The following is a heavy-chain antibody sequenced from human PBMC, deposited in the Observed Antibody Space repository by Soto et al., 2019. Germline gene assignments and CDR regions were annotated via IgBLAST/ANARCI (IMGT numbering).Heavy chain of an antibody. V-gene: IGHV4-39*01. CDR1: GASISRTGFH. D-gene: IGHD3-10*01. Sequence: QVHLQESGPGLVRPSETLSLTCAVSGASISRTGFHWGWIRQPPGQGLEWIGSVYESVNTYYNSSLKSRVTISVDTSQNQFSLELKSVTAADTAVYYCSRRGSWHTFDYWGQGTLVTVSS. CDR2: VYESVNT. CDR3: SRRGSWHTFDY. J-gene: IGHJ4*02.